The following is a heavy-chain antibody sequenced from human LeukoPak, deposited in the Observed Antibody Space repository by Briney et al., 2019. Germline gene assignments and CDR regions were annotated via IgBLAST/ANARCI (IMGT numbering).Heavy chain of an antibody. CDR2: INHSGST. D-gene: IGHD2-2*01. Sequence: PSETLSLTCAVYGGSFSGYYWSWIRQPPGKGLEWIGEINHSGSTNYNPSLKSRVTISVDTSKNQFSLKLSSVTAADTAVYYCASPYCSSTSCYFAFDIWGQGTMVTVSS. CDR3: ASPYCSSTSCYFAFDI. V-gene: IGHV4-34*01. J-gene: IGHJ3*02. CDR1: GGSFSGYY.